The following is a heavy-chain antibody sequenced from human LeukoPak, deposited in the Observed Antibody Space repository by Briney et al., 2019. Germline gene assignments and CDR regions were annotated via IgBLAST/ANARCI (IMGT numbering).Heavy chain of an antibody. D-gene: IGHD4-11*01. CDR1: GGTFSSYA. V-gene: IGHV1-69*05. CDR3: ARDVTTRYYYYMDV. J-gene: IGHJ6*03. CDR2: IIPLFGTA. Sequence: GASVKVSCKASGGTFSSYAISWVRQAPGQGLEWMGRIIPLFGTANYAQKFQGRVTITTDESTSTAYMELSSLRSEDTAVYYCARDVTTRYYYYMDVWGKGTTVTVSS.